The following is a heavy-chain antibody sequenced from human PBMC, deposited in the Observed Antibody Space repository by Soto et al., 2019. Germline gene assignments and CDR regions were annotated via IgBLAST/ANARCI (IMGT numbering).Heavy chain of an antibody. CDR1: GGTFSSYA. Sequence: GASVKVSCKASGGTFSSYAISWVRQAPGQGLEWMGGIIPIFGTANYAQKFQGRVTITADKSTSTAYMGLSSLRSEDTAVYYCARVRGILIAARYYCYYGMDVWGQGTTVTVSS. CDR2: IIPIFGTA. D-gene: IGHD6-6*01. J-gene: IGHJ6*02. CDR3: ARVRGILIAARYYCYYGMDV. V-gene: IGHV1-69*06.